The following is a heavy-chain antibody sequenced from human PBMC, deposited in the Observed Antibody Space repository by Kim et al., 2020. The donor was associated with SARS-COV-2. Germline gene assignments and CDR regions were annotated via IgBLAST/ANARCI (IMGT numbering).Heavy chain of an antibody. CDR1: GFTFSSYW. Sequence: GGSLRLSCAASGFTFSSYWMHWVRQAPGKGLVWVSRINSDGSSTSYADSVKGRFTISRDNAKNTLYLQMNSLRAEDTAVYYCARDYMITFGENYYGMDVWGQGTTVTVSS. CDR2: INSDGSST. D-gene: IGHD3-16*01. V-gene: IGHV3-74*01. J-gene: IGHJ6*02. CDR3: ARDYMITFGENYYGMDV.